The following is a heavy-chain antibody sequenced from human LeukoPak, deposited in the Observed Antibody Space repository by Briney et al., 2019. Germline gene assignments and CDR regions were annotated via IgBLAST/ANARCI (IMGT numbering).Heavy chain of an antibody. Sequence: GGSLRLSCAASGFTVSSNYMSWVRQAPGKGLEWVSVIYSGGSTYYADSVKGRLTISRDNSKNTLYLQMNSLRAEDTAVYYCAKDAPRVGYYGSGSYFDYWGQGTLVTVSS. J-gene: IGHJ4*02. CDR2: IYSGGST. D-gene: IGHD3-10*01. V-gene: IGHV3-53*01. CDR3: AKDAPRVGYYGSGSYFDY. CDR1: GFTVSSNY.